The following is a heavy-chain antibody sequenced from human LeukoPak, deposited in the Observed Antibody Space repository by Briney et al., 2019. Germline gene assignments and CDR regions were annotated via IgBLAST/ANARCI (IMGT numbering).Heavy chain of an antibody. J-gene: IGHJ4*02. CDR2: ISSSSSYI. V-gene: IGHV3-21*01. D-gene: IGHD5-24*01. Sequence: TGGSLRLSCAASGFTFSSYEMNWVRQAPGKGLEWVSSISSSSSYIYYADSVKGRFTISRDNAKNSLYLQMNSLRAEDTAVYYCARDRVEMATIPLDYWGQGTLVTVSS. CDR1: GFTFSSYE. CDR3: ARDRVEMATIPLDY.